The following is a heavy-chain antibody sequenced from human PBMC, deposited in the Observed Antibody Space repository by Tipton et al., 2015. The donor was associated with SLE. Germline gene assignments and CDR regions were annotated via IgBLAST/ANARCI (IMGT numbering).Heavy chain of an antibody. V-gene: IGHV1-2*02. Sequence: QLVQSGAEVKKPGASVKVSCKASGYTFISYGISWVRQAPGQGLEWMGWINPNSGGTNYAQKFQGRVTMTRDASISTAYMELSRLRSDDTAVYYCASEGYCGGDCYPDAFDIWGQGTMVTVSS. CDR1: GYTFISYG. CDR2: INPNSGGT. D-gene: IGHD2-21*01. J-gene: IGHJ3*02. CDR3: ASEGYCGGDCYPDAFDI.